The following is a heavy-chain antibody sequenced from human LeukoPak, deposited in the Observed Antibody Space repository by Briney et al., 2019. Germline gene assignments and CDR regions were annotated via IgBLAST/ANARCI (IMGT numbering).Heavy chain of an antibody. Sequence: GGSLRLSCAASGFTFDDYGMSWVRQAPGKGLEWVSGINWNGGSTGYADSVKGRFTISRDNAKNSLYLQMNSLRAEDTALYYCARLDRTNGVCYFFGYWGQGTLVTVSS. CDR3: ARLDRTNGVCYFFGY. D-gene: IGHD2-8*01. CDR1: GFTFDDYG. V-gene: IGHV3-20*04. J-gene: IGHJ4*02. CDR2: INWNGGST.